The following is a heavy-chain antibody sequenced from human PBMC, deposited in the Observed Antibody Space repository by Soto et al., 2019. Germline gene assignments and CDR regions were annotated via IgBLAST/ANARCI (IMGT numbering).Heavy chain of an antibody. CDR1: GGSISSYY. CDR2: IFYSGNT. J-gene: IGHJ3*02. V-gene: IGHV4-59*01. D-gene: IGHD6-6*01. Sequence: ASETLSLTCTVSGGSISSYYWSWIRQPPGRGLEWIGYIFYSGNTDYNPSLKSRVTISLDTSKNQFSLRLSSVTAADTAVYYCARDRSYSTSRYDAFDIWGQGTMVTVS. CDR3: ARDRSYSTSRYDAFDI.